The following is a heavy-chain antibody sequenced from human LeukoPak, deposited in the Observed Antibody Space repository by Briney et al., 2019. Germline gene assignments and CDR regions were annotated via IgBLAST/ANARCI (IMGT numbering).Heavy chain of an antibody. CDR3: ARRLVAAAGKFIDY. CDR1: GGSFSGYY. Sequence: SETLSLTCAAYGGSFSGYYWSWIRQPPGKGLEWIGEINHSGSTNYNPSLKSRVTISVDTSKNQFSLKLSSVTAADTAVYYCARRLVAAAGKFIDYWGQGTLVTVSS. J-gene: IGHJ4*02. CDR2: INHSGST. V-gene: IGHV4-34*01. D-gene: IGHD6-13*01.